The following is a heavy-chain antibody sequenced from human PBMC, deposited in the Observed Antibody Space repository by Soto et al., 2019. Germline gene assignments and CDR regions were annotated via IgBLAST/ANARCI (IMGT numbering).Heavy chain of an antibody. V-gene: IGHV1-18*01. Sequence: QVQLVQSGAEVKKPGASVKVSCKASGYTFTTHGISWVRQAPGQGLEWMGWVSGDNGHTNYAQSVQGRVTMTTDTSTNTTYMELRSLRSDDTAVYYFARDLGYCRSGTCYREWFDPWGQGTLVTVSS. CDR3: ARDLGYCRSGTCYREWFDP. D-gene: IGHD2-15*01. J-gene: IGHJ5*02. CDR2: VSGDNGHT. CDR1: GYTFTTHG.